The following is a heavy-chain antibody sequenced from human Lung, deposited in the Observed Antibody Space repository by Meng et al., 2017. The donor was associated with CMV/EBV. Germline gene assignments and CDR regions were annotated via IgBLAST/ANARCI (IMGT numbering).Heavy chain of an antibody. CDR3: AKDRGDYSNFRFDP. CDR2: ISGSGGRT. CDR1: GFIFSDYG. V-gene: IGHV3-23*01. D-gene: IGHD4-11*01. Sequence: SXXASGFIFSDYGMSWVRQVPGKGLEWLSGISGSGGRTYYAESIKGRFTISRDNSKSTIYLQMDNLRAEDTAVYYCAKDRGDYSNFRFDPWGQGTMVT. J-gene: IGHJ5*02.